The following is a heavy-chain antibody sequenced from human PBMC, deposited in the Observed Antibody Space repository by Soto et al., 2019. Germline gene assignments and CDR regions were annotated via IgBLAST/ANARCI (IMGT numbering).Heavy chain of an antibody. V-gene: IGHV3-15*01. CDR3: TTCSGGDCYVDFYGMDV. D-gene: IGHD2-21*02. J-gene: IGHJ6*02. CDR2: IKSKTDGGTT. CDR1: GFTFNYAW. Sequence: VQLVESGGGLVKPGGSLRLSCAASGFTFNYAWVNWVRQSPWKGLEWVGRIKSKTDGGTTDYAAPVKGRFTISRDDSETTLYLQMNSLKTDDTAVYYCTTCSGGDCYVDFYGMDVWGQGTTVTVSS.